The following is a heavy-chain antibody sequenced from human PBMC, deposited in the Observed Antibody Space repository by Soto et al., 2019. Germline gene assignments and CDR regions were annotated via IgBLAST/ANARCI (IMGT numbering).Heavy chain of an antibody. CDR2: IYYSGST. CDR3: ARGGLVRGFQTSYYYYYMDV. J-gene: IGHJ6*03. CDR1: GGSISSGGYY. Sequence: SETLSLTCTVSGGSISSGGYYWSWIRQHPGKGLEWIGYIYYSGSTYYNPSLKSRVTISVDTSKNQFSLKLSSVTAADTAVYYCARGGLVRGFQTSYYYYYMDVWGKGTTVTVSS. D-gene: IGHD3-10*01. V-gene: IGHV4-31*03.